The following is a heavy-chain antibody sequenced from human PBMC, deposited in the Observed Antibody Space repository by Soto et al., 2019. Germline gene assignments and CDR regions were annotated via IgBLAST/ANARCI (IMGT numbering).Heavy chain of an antibody. CDR2: INYSGST. D-gene: IGHD3-10*02. V-gene: IGHV4-39*01. J-gene: IGHJ4*02. CDR1: GVSISSSSYY. CDR3: ARHMFSLGQIDY. Sequence: SETLSLTCTVSGVSISSSSYYWGWIRQPPGKGLEWIGSINYSGSTYYNPSLKSRVTTSVDTSKNQFSLKLTSVTAADTAVYYCARHMFSLGQIDYWGQGTLVTVSS.